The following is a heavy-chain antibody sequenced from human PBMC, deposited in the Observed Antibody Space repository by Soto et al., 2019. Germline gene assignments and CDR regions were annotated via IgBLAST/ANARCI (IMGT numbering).Heavy chain of an antibody. V-gene: IGHV1-69*01. Sequence: QVQLVQSGAEVKKPGSSVKVSCKASGGAFGSYAINWVRQAPGQGLEWMGGIIPMFDTTNYAQRFQGRVTVTADESTSTVYLELTRLRSEDTGMYYCTRHRGYSSGYWGKDFWGQGTLVTVSS. CDR3: TRHRGYSSGYWGKDF. CDR2: IIPMFDTT. J-gene: IGHJ4*02. CDR1: GGAFGSYA. D-gene: IGHD5-12*01.